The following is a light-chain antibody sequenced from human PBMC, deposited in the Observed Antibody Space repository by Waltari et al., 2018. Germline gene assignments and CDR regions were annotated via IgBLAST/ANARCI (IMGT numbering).Light chain of an antibody. J-gene: IGKJ4*01. V-gene: IGKV1-9*01. CDR2: SAS. Sequence: DIQLTQSPSFLSASVRDRVTITCRASQGISNYLALDQKKPGKAPKLLIYSASTLQSGVPSRFGGSGSGTEFSLTISSLQPEDFATYYCQQLNSYPLTFGGGTKVEIK. CDR1: QGISNY. CDR3: QQLNSYPLT.